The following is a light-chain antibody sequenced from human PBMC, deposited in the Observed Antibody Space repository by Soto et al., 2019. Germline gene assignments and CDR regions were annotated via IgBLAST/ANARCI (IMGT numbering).Light chain of an antibody. V-gene: IGKV3-20*01. CDR3: QQYDKSPWT. J-gene: IGKJ1*01. CDR2: STS. Sequence: EIVLTQSPGTLSLSPGEGATLSCRASQSVNSNYLAWFQQKPGQAPRLLIYSTSNRATGIPDRFSGSGSGTDFTLTISRLEPEDFVVYYCQQYDKSPWTFGQGTKLEIK. CDR1: QSVNSNY.